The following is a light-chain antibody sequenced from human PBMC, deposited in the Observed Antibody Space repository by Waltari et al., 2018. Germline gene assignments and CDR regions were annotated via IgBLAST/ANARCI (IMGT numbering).Light chain of an antibody. CDR3: AAWDDSLSGVV. V-gene: IGLV1-47*01. CDR1: SSNIGSNY. J-gene: IGLJ2*01. Sequence: QSVLTQPPSASGTPGQRVTIPCSGRSSNIGSNYVYWYQQPPGTAPKPLIYRNKQRPSGVPDRFSGSKSGTSASLAISGLRSEDEADYYCAAWDDSLSGVVFGGGTKLTVL. CDR2: RNK.